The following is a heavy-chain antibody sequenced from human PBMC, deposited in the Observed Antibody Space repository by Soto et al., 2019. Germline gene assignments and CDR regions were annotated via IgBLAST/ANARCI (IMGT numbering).Heavy chain of an antibody. CDR3: AXDLIDIVVVPAAPGMDV. CDR1: GFTFSSNG. D-gene: IGHD2-2*01. Sequence: PGGSLRLSCAASGFTFSSNGMHGVRQAPGKGLEWVAVIWYDGSNKYYADSVKGRFTISRDNSKNTLYLQMNSLRAEDTAVYYCAXDLIDIVVVPAAPGMDVWGRGTTVTVSS. V-gene: IGHV3-33*01. CDR2: IWYDGSNK. J-gene: IGHJ6*02.